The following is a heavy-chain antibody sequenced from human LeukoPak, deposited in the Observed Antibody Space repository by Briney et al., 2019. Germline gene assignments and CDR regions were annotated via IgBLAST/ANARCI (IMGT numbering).Heavy chain of an antibody. D-gene: IGHD6-19*01. CDR1: GYTFTSYG. CDR2: ISAYNGNT. V-gene: IGHV1-18*01. CDR3: ASSGRAVASFSRLLDLNY. J-gene: IGHJ4*02. Sequence: ASVKVSCKASGYTFTSYGISWVRQAPGQGLEWMGWISAYNGNTNYAQKLQGRVTMTTDTSTSTAYMELRSLRSDDTAVYYCASSGRAVASFSRLLDLNYWGQGTLVTVSS.